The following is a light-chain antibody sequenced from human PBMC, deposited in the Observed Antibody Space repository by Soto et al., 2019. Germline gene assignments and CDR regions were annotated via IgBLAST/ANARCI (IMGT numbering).Light chain of an antibody. CDR3: QQYGSSLST. Sequence: EIVLTQSPGTLSLSPGERATLSCRASQSVSSSYLAWDQQKPGQAPRLLIYGASSMATGIPDRFSGSGSGTDFTLTISRLEPEDFAVYYCQQYGSSLSTFGQGTRLEIK. CDR2: GAS. CDR1: QSVSSSY. V-gene: IGKV3-20*01. J-gene: IGKJ5*01.